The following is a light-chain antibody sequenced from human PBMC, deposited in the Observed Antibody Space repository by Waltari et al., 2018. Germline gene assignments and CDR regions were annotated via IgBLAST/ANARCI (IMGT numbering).Light chain of an antibody. V-gene: IGLV1-44*01. J-gene: IGLJ3*02. CDR1: SSNLGVKS. CDR2: KND. CDR3: ATWDDTFNGPV. Sequence: QSVLPQPPSVSGTPGQRVTISCSGTSSNLGVKSVTWYHQLPGAAPKLLIYKNDQRPSGVPDRFSGSRSGTSASLAISGLQSEDEADFYCATWDDTFNGPVFGGGTKLTVL.